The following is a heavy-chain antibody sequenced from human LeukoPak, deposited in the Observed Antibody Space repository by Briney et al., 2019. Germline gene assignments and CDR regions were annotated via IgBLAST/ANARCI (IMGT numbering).Heavy chain of an antibody. Sequence: GGSLRLSCAASGFTFSSYAMSWVRQAPGKGLEWVSGISGSGGNTYYADSVKGRFTISRDNSNNTLYLQMNSLRAEDTAVYYCAKILAPYYFDYWGQGTLVTVSS. V-gene: IGHV3-23*01. CDR3: AKILAPYYFDY. J-gene: IGHJ4*02. CDR1: GFTFSSYA. D-gene: IGHD3-3*01. CDR2: ISGSGGNT.